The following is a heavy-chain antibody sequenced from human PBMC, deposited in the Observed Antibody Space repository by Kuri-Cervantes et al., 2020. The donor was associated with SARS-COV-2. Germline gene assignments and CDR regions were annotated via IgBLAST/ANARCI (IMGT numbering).Heavy chain of an antibody. Sequence: GSLRLSCAVSGVAVTGGTYYWAWIRQPAGKGLEWIGYIYYSGSTNYNPSLKSRVTISVDTSKNQFSLKLSSVTAADTAVYYCARRSFQPRYYYYYYMDVWGKGTTVTVSS. CDR3: ARRSFQPRYYYYYYMDV. CDR2: IYYSGST. J-gene: IGHJ6*03. CDR1: GVAVTGGTYY. V-gene: IGHV4-61*10.